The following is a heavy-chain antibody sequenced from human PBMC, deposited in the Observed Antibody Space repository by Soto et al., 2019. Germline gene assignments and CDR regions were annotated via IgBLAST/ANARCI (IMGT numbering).Heavy chain of an antibody. V-gene: IGHV1-69*01. CDR2: IIPIFGTA. D-gene: IGHD3-22*01. CDR1: GGTFSSYA. Sequence: QVQLVQSGAEVKKPGSSVKVSCKASGGTFSSYAISWVRQAPGQGLEWMGGIIPIFGTANYAQKFQGRVTITADESTSTAYMELSSMRAEDTAVYYCASSKIDSSGYYYRRFDYWGQGTLVTVSS. CDR3: ASSKIDSSGYYYRRFDY. J-gene: IGHJ4*02.